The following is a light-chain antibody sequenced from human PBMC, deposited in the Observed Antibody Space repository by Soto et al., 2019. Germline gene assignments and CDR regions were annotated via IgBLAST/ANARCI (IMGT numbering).Light chain of an antibody. J-gene: IGKJ2*01. Sequence: DIQMTQSPSSVSASVGDRVTITCRASQGISSWLAWYQQKPGKAPKLLIYAASSLQSGVPSRFSGSGSGTDFTLTISSLRPDDFATFYCQQYKVYPYTFGQGTRLDIQ. CDR1: QGISSW. V-gene: IGKV1D-16*01. CDR3: QQYKVYPYT. CDR2: AAS.